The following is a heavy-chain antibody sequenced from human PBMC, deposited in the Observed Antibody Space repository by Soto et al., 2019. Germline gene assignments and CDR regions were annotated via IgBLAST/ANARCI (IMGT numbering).Heavy chain of an antibody. CDR2: INPSVGTA. CDR1: GYTFTSYY. CDR3: ARDSSGWSFDP. D-gene: IGHD6-19*01. Sequence: ASVKVSCKASGYTFTSYYTHWVRQAPGQGLEWMGIINPSVGTANYAQKFQGRVTITADKSTGTAYMELSSLRSEDTAVYYCARDSSGWSFDPWGQGTLVTVSS. J-gene: IGHJ5*02. V-gene: IGHV1-46*01.